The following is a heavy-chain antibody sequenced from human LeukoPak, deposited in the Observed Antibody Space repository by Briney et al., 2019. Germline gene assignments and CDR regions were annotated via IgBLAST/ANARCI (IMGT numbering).Heavy chain of an antibody. CDR1: GFTFSSYA. J-gene: IGHJ4*02. CDR3: ARWTLQYYYDSSGYALDY. CDR2: ISGSGGST. D-gene: IGHD3-22*01. V-gene: IGHV3-23*01. Sequence: EGSLRLSCAASGFTFSSYAMSWVRQAPGKGLEWVSAISGSGGSTYYADSVKGRFTISRDNSKNTLYLQMNILRAEDAAVYYCARWTLQYYYDSSGYALDYWGQGTLVTVSS.